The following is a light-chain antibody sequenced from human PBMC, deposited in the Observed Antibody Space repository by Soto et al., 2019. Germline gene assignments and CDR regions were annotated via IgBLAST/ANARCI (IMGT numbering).Light chain of an antibody. Sequence: MTQSPSSFSASTGDRVTITCRASQGISSYLAWYQQKPGQAPRLLVYGASTRATGIPARFSGSGSGTQFTLTISSLQSEDFAVYYCQQHNNWPLTFGGGTKVEIK. CDR3: QQHNNWPLT. CDR1: QGISSY. J-gene: IGKJ4*01. CDR2: GAS. V-gene: IGKV3-15*01.